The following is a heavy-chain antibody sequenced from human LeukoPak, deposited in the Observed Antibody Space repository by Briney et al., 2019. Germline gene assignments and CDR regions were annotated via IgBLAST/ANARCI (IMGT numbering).Heavy chain of an antibody. J-gene: IGHJ4*02. Sequence: GGSLRLSCTASGFTFGDYAMSWVRQAPGKGLEWVGFIRSKAYGGTTEYAASVKGRFTISRDDSKSIAYLQMNSLKTEDTAVYYCTRAIAVAGPQELYYFDYWGQGTLVTVSS. D-gene: IGHD6-19*01. CDR3: TRAIAVAGPQELYYFDY. CDR2: IRSKAYGGTT. V-gene: IGHV3-49*04. CDR1: GFTFGDYA.